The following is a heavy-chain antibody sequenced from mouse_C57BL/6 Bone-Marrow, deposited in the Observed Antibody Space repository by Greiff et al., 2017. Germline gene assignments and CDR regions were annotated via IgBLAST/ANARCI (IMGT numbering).Heavy chain of an antibody. J-gene: IGHJ1*03. CDR2: ISNGGGST. CDR1: GFNFSDYY. V-gene: IGHV5-12*01. Sequence: EVKLVESGGGLVQPGGSLKLSYAASGFNFSDYYMYWVRQTPEKRLEWVAYISNGGGSTYYPDTVKGRFTISRDNAKNTLYLQMSRLKSEDTAMYYCARDYGVATGYFDVWGTGTTVTVSS. D-gene: IGHD1-1*01. CDR3: ARDYGVATGYFDV.